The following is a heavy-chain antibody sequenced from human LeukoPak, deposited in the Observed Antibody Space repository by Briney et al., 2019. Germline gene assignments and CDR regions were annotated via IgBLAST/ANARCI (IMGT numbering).Heavy chain of an antibody. J-gene: IGHJ4*02. V-gene: IGHV4-34*01. CDR2: MNHSGSA. CDR3: ARTRYYYNSRSYGAPYYFDH. CDR1: GGSISSYY. Sequence: SETLSLTCTVSGGSISSYYWSWIRQPPGKGLEWIGEMNHSGSANYNPSLKSRVTISVDTSKNQFSLKLSSVTAADTAVYYCARTRYYYNSRSYGAPYYFDHWGQGTLVTVSS. D-gene: IGHD3-10*01.